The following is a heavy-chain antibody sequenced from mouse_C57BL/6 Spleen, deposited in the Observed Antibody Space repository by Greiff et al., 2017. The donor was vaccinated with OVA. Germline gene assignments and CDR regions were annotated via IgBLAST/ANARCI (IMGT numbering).Heavy chain of an antibody. V-gene: IGHV1-80*01. D-gene: IGHD1-1*01. J-gene: IGHJ2*01. CDR3: ARSREITTVYFDY. Sequence: VMLVESGAELVKPGASVKISCKASGYAFRSYWMNWVKQRPGKGLEWIGQIYPGDGGTTYNGKFKGKATLTADKSSITAYMQLSSLTSDDSAVYFCARSREITTVYFDYGGQGTTLTVSA. CDR1: GYAFRSYW. CDR2: IYPGDGGT.